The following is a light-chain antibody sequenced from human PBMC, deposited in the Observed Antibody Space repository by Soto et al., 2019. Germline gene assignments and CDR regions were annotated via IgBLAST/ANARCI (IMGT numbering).Light chain of an antibody. CDR2: GAS. CDR1: QSVSNY. J-gene: IGKJ2*01. V-gene: IGKV3-15*01. Sequence: EILLTQSPATLSLSPGERATLSCRASQSVSNYLAWYQQKPGQAPRLLIYGASTRATGIPARFSGSGSRTEFTLTINSLQSEDFAVYYCQQYDNWPLYTFGQGTKVEIK. CDR3: QQYDNWPLYT.